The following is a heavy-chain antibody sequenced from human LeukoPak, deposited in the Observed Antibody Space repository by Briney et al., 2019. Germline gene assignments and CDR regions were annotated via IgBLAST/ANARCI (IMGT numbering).Heavy chain of an antibody. CDR3: ARGARPVAMRNYFDY. CDR2: ISSSSSTI. D-gene: IGHD2-2*01. J-gene: IGHJ4*02. CDR1: GFTFSDYY. V-gene: IGHV3-11*01. Sequence: GGSLRLSCAASGFTFSDYYMSWIRQAPGKGLEWVSYISSSSSTIYYADSVKGRFTISRDNAKNSLYLQMNSLRAEDTAVYYCARGARPVAMRNYFDYWGQGTLVTVSS.